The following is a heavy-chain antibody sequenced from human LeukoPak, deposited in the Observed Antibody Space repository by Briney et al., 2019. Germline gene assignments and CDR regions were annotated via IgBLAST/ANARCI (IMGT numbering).Heavy chain of an antibody. V-gene: IGHV4-34*01. CDR3: ARGRPRTWELLRWFDP. J-gene: IGHJ5*02. CDR2: INHSGST. CDR1: GGSFSGYY. Sequence: ETLSLTCAVYGGSFSGYYWSWIRQPPGKGLEWIGEINHSGSTNYNPSLKSRATISVDTSKNQFSLKLSSVTAADTAVYYCARGRPRTWELLRWFDPWGQGTLVTVSS. D-gene: IGHD1-26*01.